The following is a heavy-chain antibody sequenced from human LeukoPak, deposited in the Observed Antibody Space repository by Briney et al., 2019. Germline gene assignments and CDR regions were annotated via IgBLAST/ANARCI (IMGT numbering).Heavy chain of an antibody. CDR3: STEDKYCTGSSCGDY. Sequence: ASVKVSCKASGYSFTDYYMHWVRQAPGQGLEWMGYIKPDSSGPSYAQKFQVRVTMTRDTSISAAYLELSGLRSDDSAVYYCSTEDKYCTGSSCGDYWGQGTLVTVSS. V-gene: IGHV1-2*02. CDR1: GYSFTDYY. J-gene: IGHJ4*02. D-gene: IGHD2-2*01. CDR2: IKPDSSGP.